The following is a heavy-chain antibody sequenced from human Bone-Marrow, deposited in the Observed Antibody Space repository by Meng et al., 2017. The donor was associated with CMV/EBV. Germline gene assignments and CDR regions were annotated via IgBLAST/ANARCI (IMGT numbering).Heavy chain of an antibody. CDR1: GYSISSGYY. CDR2: IYHSGNS. D-gene: IGHD3-3*01. V-gene: IGHV4-38-2*02. CDR3: ARDTSGPYYYYSMDV. Sequence: SETLSLTCTVSGYSISSGYYWGWIRQPPGKGLEWIGSIYHSGNSYYNPSLKSRVTISVDTSKNQFSLKLSSVTAADTAVYYCARDTSGPYYYYSMDVWGQGTTVTVSS. J-gene: IGHJ6*02.